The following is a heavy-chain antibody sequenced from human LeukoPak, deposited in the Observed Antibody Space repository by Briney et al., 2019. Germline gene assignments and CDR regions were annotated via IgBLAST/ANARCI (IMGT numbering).Heavy chain of an antibody. Sequence: ASVKVSCKASGYTFTGYYMHWVRQAPGQGLEWMGWINPKSGGTNYAQKFQGRVTMTRDTSISTAYMDLSRLRSDDTAVYYCAREKQQLVLLFDYWGQGTLVTVSS. D-gene: IGHD6-13*01. J-gene: IGHJ4*02. CDR3: AREKQQLVLLFDY. CDR2: INPKSGGT. V-gene: IGHV1-2*02. CDR1: GYTFTGYY.